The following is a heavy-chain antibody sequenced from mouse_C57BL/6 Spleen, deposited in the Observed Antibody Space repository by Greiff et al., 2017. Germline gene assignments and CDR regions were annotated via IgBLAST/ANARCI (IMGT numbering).Heavy chain of an antibody. V-gene: IGHV1-22*01. D-gene: IGHD1-1*01. CDR3: ARYGATTVANYAMDY. Sequence: EVQLVESGPELVKPGASVKMSCKASGYTFTDYNMHWVKQSHGKSLEWIGYINPNNGGTSYNQKFKGKATLTVNKSSSTAYMELRSLTSEDSAVYYCARYGATTVANYAMDYWGQGTSVTVSS. J-gene: IGHJ4*01. CDR2: INPNNGGT. CDR1: GYTFTDYN.